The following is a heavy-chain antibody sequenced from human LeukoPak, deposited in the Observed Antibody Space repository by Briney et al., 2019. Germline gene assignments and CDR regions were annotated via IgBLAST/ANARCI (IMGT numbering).Heavy chain of an antibody. CDR2: ISGGST. CDR3: KKDSDVRAAAGSPNY. CDR1: GFTVSSNE. D-gene: IGHD6-13*01. J-gene: IGHJ4*02. V-gene: IGHV3-38-3*01. Sequence: PGGSLRLSCAASGFTVSSNEMSWVRQAPGKGLEWVSSISGGSTYYADSRKGRFTISRDNSKNTLHLQMNSLRAEDTAVYYCKKDSDVRAAAGSPNYWGQGTLVTVSS.